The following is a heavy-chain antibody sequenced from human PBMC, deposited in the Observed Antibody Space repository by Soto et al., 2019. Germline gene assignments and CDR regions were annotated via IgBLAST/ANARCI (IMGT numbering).Heavy chain of an antibody. Sequence: QVHLQQWGAGLLKPSETLSLTCGVYGGSFGTSYWAWIRQSPEKGLEWMGEIKHNGDSNYNPSLRMRVTISLDMSENQFSLKLTPVAAADTAVYYCARVTRFPDAFDIWGQGTPVIVSS. J-gene: IGHJ3*02. CDR1: GGSFGTSY. CDR2: IKHNGDS. CDR3: ARVTRFPDAFDI. V-gene: IGHV4-34*01.